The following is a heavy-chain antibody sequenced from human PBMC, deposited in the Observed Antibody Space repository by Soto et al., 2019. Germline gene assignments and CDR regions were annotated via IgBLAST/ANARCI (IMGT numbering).Heavy chain of an antibody. J-gene: IGHJ4*01. CDR3: ARELAGSAFDS. CDR2: IYYSGST. Sequence: SLTLRVPWTVADGSIGGYYCSWIRQPPGKGLEWIGYIYYSGSTNYNPSLKSRVAISVDTSKNQFSLKLSSVPAVVSSVHDSARELAGSAFDSCGNGTLVTV. CDR1: DGSIGGYY. D-gene: IGHD6-25*01. V-gene: IGHV4-59*12.